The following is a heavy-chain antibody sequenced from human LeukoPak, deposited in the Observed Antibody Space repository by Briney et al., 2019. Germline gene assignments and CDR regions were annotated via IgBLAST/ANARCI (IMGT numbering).Heavy chain of an antibody. CDR3: AKDAVANIHYYDY. D-gene: IGHD2/OR15-2a*01. J-gene: IGHJ4*02. CDR2: INPSGGST. V-gene: IGHV1-46*01. Sequence: ASVTVSFKTSVYTFTTYYMHWVRQAPGQGLEWMGLINPSGGSTSYAQKFQGRITMTRDTSTSTVYMELSSLRSEDTAVYYCAKDAVANIHYYDYWGQGTPVTVSS. CDR1: VYTFTTYY.